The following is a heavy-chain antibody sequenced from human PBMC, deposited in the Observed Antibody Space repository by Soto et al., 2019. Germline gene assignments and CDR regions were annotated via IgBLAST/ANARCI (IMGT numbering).Heavy chain of an antibody. CDR1: GFTVTISA. CDR3: AADVQTTDYMDV. J-gene: IGHJ6*03. CDR2: IVVGSGNT. Sequence: GPSWKVSCKGSGFTVTISAMQWVRQARGQRLEWIGWIVVGSGNTNYAQKFQERVTITRDMSTSTAYMELSSLRSEDTAVYYCAADVQTTDYMDVWGKETTVTVSS. D-gene: IGHD1-1*01. V-gene: IGHV1-58*02.